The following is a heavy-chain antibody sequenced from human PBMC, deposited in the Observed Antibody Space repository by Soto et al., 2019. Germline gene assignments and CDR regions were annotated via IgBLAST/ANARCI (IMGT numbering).Heavy chain of an antibody. J-gene: IGHJ5*02. CDR2: IKPDGSRT. CDR3: ARANNWSYDA. CDR1: GFTFSSYW. V-gene: IGHV3-74*03. Sequence: GGSLRLSCAASGFTFSSYWMHWVRQAPGEGLVWVSYIKPDGSRTKDADSVKGRFTISRDNARNTLYLRMNSLRAEDTAVYYCARANNWSYDAWGRGTLVTVSS. D-gene: IGHD1-1*01.